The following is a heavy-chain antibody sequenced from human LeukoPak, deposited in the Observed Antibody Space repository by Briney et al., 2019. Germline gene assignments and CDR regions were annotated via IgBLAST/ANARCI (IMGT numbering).Heavy chain of an antibody. CDR2: ISGSGGST. CDR1: GFTFSSYA. CDR3: AKALYYGPGSSYYFDY. V-gene: IGHV3-23*01. Sequence: PGGSLRLSCAASGFTFSSYAMSWVRQAPGKGLEWVSAISGSGGSTYHADSVKGRFTISRDNSKNTLYLQMNSLRAEDTAVYYCAKALYYGPGSSYYFDYWGQGALVTVSS. J-gene: IGHJ4*02. D-gene: IGHD3-10*01.